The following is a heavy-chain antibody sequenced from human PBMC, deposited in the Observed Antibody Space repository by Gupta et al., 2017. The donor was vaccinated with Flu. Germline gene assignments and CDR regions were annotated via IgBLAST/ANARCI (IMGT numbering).Heavy chain of an antibody. J-gene: IGHJ4*02. Sequence: QVQLVQSGAEVRKPGPSVKVSCKASGGTFSSHGYSWVRQAPGEGLEWMGSIIRIFETANYAQKFQDRVTITADESMDTAYMELRSLRFEDTAIYYCAREVGVSVVGVVTFYFDLWGQGTLVTVSS. CDR1: GGTFSSHG. V-gene: IGHV1-69*18. CDR3: AREVGVSVVGVVTFYFDL. CDR2: IIRIFETA. D-gene: IGHD3-3*02.